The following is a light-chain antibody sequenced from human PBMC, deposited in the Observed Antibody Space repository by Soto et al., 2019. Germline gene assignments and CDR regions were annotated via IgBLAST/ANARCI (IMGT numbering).Light chain of an antibody. V-gene: IGKV3-20*01. J-gene: IGKJ1*01. CDR3: QQYDRSPRT. Sequence: EIVLTQSPDTLSLSPGERATLSCRASQSLSNNYLTWYQQKPGQAPRLLIYDASSRATGIPDRFSARGSGTDFTLTISRLEPEDFAVYYCQQYDRSPRTFGQGTKVEIK. CDR2: DAS. CDR1: QSLSNNY.